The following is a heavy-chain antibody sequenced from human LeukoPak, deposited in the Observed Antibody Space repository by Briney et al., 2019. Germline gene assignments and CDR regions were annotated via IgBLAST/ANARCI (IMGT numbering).Heavy chain of an antibody. J-gene: IGHJ4*02. CDR1: GGSISSSSYY. Sequence: SETLSLTRTVSGGSISSSSYYWGWIRQPPGKGLEWIGSIYYTGSTFYNPSLKSRVTISVDTSENQFSLKLASVTAADTAVYYCARRSSSYYFDYWGQGTLVTVSS. V-gene: IGHV4-39*01. CDR3: ARRSSSYYFDY. CDR2: IYYTGST.